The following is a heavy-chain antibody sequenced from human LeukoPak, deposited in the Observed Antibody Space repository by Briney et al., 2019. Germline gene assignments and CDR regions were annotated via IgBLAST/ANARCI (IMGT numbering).Heavy chain of an antibody. V-gene: IGHV3-30-3*01. D-gene: IGHD5-12*01. Sequence: GGSLRLSCAASGFTFSSYAMHWVRQAPGKGLEWVAVISYDGSNRYYADSVKGRFTISRDNSKNTLYLQMNSLRAEDTAVYYCAKGDSGYDPKSSDYWGQGTLVTVSS. CDR1: GFTFSSYA. J-gene: IGHJ4*02. CDR2: ISYDGSNR. CDR3: AKGDSGYDPKSSDY.